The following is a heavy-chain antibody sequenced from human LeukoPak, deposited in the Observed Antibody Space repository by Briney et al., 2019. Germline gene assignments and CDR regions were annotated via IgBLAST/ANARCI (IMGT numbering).Heavy chain of an antibody. CDR3: AKELMGFDY. J-gene: IGHJ4*02. CDR1: GFTFTSYA. Sequence: GGSLRLSCAASGFTFTSYAMSWVRQAPGKGLEWVSSVSGTGITTYYADSVKGRFTVSRDNSKDTVYPQMNSLRGEDTAVYYCAKELMGFDYWGQGCLVTVSS. D-gene: IGHD2-8*01. V-gene: IGHV3-23*01. CDR2: VSGTGITT.